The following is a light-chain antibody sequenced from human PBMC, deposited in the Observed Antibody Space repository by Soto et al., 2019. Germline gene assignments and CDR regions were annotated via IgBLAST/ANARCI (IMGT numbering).Light chain of an antibody. CDR1: QGISSY. V-gene: IGKV1-8*01. J-gene: IGKJ1*01. Sequence: AIRMTQSPSSFSASTGDRVTITCRASQGISSYLAWYQQKPGKAPKLLIYAASTLQRGVPSRFSGSGSGTDFTLTISCLQSEDFATYYCQQYYSYPWTCGQGTKVEIK. CDR2: AAS. CDR3: QQYYSYPWT.